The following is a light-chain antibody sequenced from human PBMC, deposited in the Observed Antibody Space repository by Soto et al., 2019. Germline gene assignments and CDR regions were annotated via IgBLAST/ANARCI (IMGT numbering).Light chain of an antibody. V-gene: IGKV3-15*01. CDR3: EQYHSYPYT. CDR1: QFVSTR. J-gene: IGKJ2*01. CDR2: DAY. Sequence: EIVVTQSPATLSASPGERVTLTCRASQFVSTRLAWYQQRPGQVPRLLIYDAYTRALGISARFSGSGSGTEFTLTISSLQSEDFATYYCEQYHSYPYTFGQGTKVEMK.